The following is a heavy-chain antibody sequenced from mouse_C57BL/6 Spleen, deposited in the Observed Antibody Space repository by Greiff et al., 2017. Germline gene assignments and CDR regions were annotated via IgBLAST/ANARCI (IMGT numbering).Heavy chain of an antibody. J-gene: IGHJ1*03. CDR1: GYTFTNYW. CDR3: ARIPYYYGSSYGWYFDV. CDR2: IYPGGGYT. Sequence: VKLMESGAELVRPGTSVKMSCKASGYTFTNYWIGWANQRPGHGLEWIGDIYPGGGYTNYNEKFKGKATLTADKSSSTAYMQFSSLTSEDSAIYYCARIPYYYGSSYGWYFDVWGTGTTVTVSS. D-gene: IGHD1-1*01. V-gene: IGHV1-63*01.